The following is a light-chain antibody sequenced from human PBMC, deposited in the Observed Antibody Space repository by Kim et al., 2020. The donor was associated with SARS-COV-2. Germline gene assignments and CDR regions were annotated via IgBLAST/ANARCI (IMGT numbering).Light chain of an antibody. CDR1: TSNIGSYNY. J-gene: IGLJ3*02. Sequence: QSALTQPASVSGSPGQSITISCTGTTSNIGSYNYVSWYQQHPGRAPKLMIYDVNKRPSGVSNRFSGSKSGNTASLTISGLQAEDEADYYCSSFTTTDRLVFGRGTKL. V-gene: IGLV2-14*03. CDR3: SSFTTTDRLV. CDR2: DVN.